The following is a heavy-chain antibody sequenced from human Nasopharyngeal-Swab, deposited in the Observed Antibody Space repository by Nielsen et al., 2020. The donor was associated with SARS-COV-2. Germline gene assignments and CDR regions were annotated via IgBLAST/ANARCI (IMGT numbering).Heavy chain of an antibody. CDR2: MNPNSGNT. CDR1: GYTFTSYD. Sequence: ASVQVSCKASGYTFTSYDINWVRQATGQGLEWMGWMNPNSGNTGYAQKFQGRVTVTRNTSISTAYMELSSLRSEDTAVYYCARVYCSSTSCFYGMDVWGQGTTVTVSS. D-gene: IGHD2-2*01. J-gene: IGHJ6*02. CDR3: ARVYCSSTSCFYGMDV. V-gene: IGHV1-8*03.